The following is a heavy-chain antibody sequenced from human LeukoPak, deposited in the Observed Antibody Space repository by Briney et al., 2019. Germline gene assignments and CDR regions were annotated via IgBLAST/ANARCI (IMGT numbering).Heavy chain of an antibody. J-gene: IGHJ4*02. Sequence: SETLSLTCTVSGDSISTYYWSWIRQPPGKGLEWIGYIYYRVTSDYNPSLKSRVTMSVDMSTRQIALKLSSVTAADTAVYYCARAVGGDGSGSLWGPGTLVTVSS. V-gene: IGHV4-59*01. D-gene: IGHD3-10*01. CDR3: ARAVGGDGSGSL. CDR1: GDSISTYY. CDR2: IYYRVTS.